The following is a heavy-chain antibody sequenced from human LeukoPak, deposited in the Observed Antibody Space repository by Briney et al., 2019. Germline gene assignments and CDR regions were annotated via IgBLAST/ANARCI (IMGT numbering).Heavy chain of an antibody. J-gene: IGHJ4*02. V-gene: IGHV3-74*01. D-gene: IGHD6-13*01. CDR2: INGDGSST. Sequence: GGSLRLSCAASGFAFNIYWMHWVPQAPGRGRVCLSHINGDGSSTIYADSVKGRFTISRDNAKNTLYLHMSSLRAEDTAVYYCARDRIYSSDYWGQGTLVTVSS. CDR3: ARDRIYSSDY. CDR1: GFAFNIYW.